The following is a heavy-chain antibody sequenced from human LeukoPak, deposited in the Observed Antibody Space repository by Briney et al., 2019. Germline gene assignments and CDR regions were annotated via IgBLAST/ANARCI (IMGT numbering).Heavy chain of an antibody. D-gene: IGHD2-15*01. V-gene: IGHV1-46*01. Sequence: ASVKVSCKASGYTFTSYYMHWVRQAPGQGLEWMGIINPSGGSTSYAQKFQGRVTMTRDTSTSTVYMELSSLRSEDTAVYYCASIVVVVAATPSEYFQHWGQGTLVTVSS. CDR1: GYTFTSYY. CDR2: INPSGGST. CDR3: ASIVVVVAATPSEYFQH. J-gene: IGHJ1*01.